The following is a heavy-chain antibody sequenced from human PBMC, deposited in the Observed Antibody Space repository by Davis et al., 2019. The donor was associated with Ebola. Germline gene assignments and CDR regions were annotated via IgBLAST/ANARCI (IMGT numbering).Heavy chain of an antibody. V-gene: IGHV1-69*13. D-gene: IGHD1-7*01. CDR2: IIPIFGTA. CDR3: ARHNWNYKGGFDY. Sequence: SVKVSCKASGGTFSSYAISWVRQAPGQGLEWMGGIIPIFGTANYAQKFQGRATITADESTSTAYMELSSLRSEDTAVYYCARHNWNYKGGFDYWGQGTLVTVSS. J-gene: IGHJ4*02. CDR1: GGTFSSYA.